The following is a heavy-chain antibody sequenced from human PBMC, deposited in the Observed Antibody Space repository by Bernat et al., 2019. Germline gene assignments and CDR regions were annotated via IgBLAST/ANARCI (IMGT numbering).Heavy chain of an antibody. V-gene: IGHV1-69*01. Sequence: VQLVQSGAEVKKPGSSVKVSCKASGGTFSSYAISWVRQAPGQGLEWMGGIIPIFGTANYAQKFQGRVTITADESTSTAYMELSSLRSEDTAVYYCARSYCSGGSCYSSGIGWFDPWGQGTLVTVSS. D-gene: IGHD2-15*01. CDR2: IIPIFGTA. CDR1: GGTFSSYA. CDR3: ARSYCSGGSCYSSGIGWFDP. J-gene: IGHJ5*02.